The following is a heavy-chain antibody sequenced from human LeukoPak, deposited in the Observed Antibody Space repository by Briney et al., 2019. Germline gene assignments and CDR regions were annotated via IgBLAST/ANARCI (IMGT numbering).Heavy chain of an antibody. Sequence: SQTLSLTCAVYGGSFSGYYWSWIRQPPGKGLEWIGEINHSGSTNYNPSLKSRVTISVDTSKNQFSLKLSSVTAADTAVYYCARGEGWFDPWGQGTLVTVSS. CDR2: INHSGST. J-gene: IGHJ5*02. CDR1: GGSFSGYY. CDR3: ARGEGWFDP. V-gene: IGHV4-34*01.